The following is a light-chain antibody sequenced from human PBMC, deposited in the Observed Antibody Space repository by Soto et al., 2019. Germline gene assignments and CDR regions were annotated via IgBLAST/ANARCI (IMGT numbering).Light chain of an antibody. CDR3: QHRSNWPLT. Sequence: EIVLSQSPATLSLSTGERATLSCRASQSVSSYLACYQQKPGQAPRLLIYDASNRATGIPARFSGSGSGTDFTLTISSLEPEDFAVYYCQHRSNWPLTFGGGTKVDIK. CDR1: QSVSSY. CDR2: DAS. J-gene: IGKJ4*01. V-gene: IGKV3-11*01.